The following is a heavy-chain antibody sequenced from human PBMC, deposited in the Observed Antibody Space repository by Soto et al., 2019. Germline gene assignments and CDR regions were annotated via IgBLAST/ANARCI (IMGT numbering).Heavy chain of an antibody. CDR1: GFTFSGSA. J-gene: IGHJ6*02. CDR3: TRRIHCSSTSCDYYGMDV. D-gene: IGHD2-2*01. CDR2: IRSKANSYAT. Sequence: PGGSPRLSCAACGFTFSGSAMHWVRQASGKGLEWVGRIRSKANSYATAYAASVKGRFTISRDDSKNTAYLQMNSLKTEDTAVYYCTRRIHCSSTSCDYYGMDVWGQGTTVTVSS. V-gene: IGHV3-73*01.